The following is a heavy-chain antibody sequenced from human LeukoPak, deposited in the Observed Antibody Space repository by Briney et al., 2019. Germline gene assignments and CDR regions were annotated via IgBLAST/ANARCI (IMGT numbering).Heavy chain of an antibody. D-gene: IGHD5-12*01. CDR3: ASSGYDLYYYYMDV. V-gene: IGHV4-30-4*07. J-gene: IGHJ6*03. CDR1: GGSISSGGYS. CDR2: IYYSGST. Sequence: SETLSLTCAVSGGSISSGGYSWSWIRQPPGKGLEWIGYIYYSGSTYYNPSLKSRVTISVDTSKNQFSLKLSSVTAADTAVYYCASSGYDLYYYYMDVWGKGTTVTVSS.